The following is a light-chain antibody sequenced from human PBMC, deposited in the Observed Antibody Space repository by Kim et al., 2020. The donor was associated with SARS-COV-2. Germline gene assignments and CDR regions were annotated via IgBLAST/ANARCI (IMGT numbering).Light chain of an antibody. Sequence: LGKTRRITCQGDSLRSYYASWYQQKPGQAPVLVIYGKNNRPSGIPDRFSGSSSGNTASLTITGAQAEDEADYYCNSRDSSGNLWVFGGGTQLTVL. V-gene: IGLV3-19*01. J-gene: IGLJ3*02. CDR3: NSRDSSGNLWV. CDR1: SLRSYY. CDR2: GKN.